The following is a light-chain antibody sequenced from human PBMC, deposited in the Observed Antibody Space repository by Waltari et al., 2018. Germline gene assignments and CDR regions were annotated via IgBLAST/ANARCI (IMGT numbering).Light chain of an antibody. V-gene: IGLV3-25*03. CDR2: KDS. CDR1: ALTKQY. Sequence: SYELTQPPSVSVSPGQTARITCAGDALTKQYADWYQQKPGQAPVLVIYKDSERPSGIPERFSGSSSGTTVTLTISGVQAEDEADYYCQSADSSGKVVFGGGTKLTVL. CDR3: QSADSSGKVV. J-gene: IGLJ2*01.